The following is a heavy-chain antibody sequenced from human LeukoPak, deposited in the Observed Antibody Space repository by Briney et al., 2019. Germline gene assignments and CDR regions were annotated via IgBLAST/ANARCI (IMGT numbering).Heavy chain of an antibody. D-gene: IGHD3-10*01. V-gene: IGHV3-30*02. CDR3: AKDRGYGSGSLRALDY. CDR1: GFTFSSYG. Sequence: GGSLRLSCAASGFTFSSYGMHWVRQAPGKGLEWVAFIRYDGSNKYYADSVKGRFTISRDNSKNTLYVQMNSLRAEDTAVYYCAKDRGYGSGSLRALDYWGQGTLVTVSS. J-gene: IGHJ4*02. CDR2: IRYDGSNK.